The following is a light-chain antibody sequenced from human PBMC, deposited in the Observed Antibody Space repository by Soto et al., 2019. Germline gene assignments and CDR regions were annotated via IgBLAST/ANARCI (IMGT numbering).Light chain of an antibody. J-gene: IGLJ2*01. V-gene: IGLV2-14*01. CDR2: EVN. Sequence: QSALTQPASVSGSPGQSITISCTGTSSDVGAYKSVSWYQQHTGKPPKLIIYEVNNRPSGVSNRFSGSKSGNTASLTISGLQAEDEAAYHCSSYKTTSTVVFGGGTKLTVL. CDR3: SSYKTTSTVV. CDR1: SSDVGAYKS.